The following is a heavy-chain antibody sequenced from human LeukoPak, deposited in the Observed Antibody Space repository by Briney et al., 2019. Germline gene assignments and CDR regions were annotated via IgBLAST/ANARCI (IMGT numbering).Heavy chain of an antibody. CDR1: GFNIRDNY. J-gene: IGHJ4*02. V-gene: IGHV3-53*01. CDR2: IYTGGIT. D-gene: IGHD3-16*01. Sequence: RGSLRLSCAASGFNIRDNYMNWVRQAPGKELEWVSVIYTGGITEYAASVKGRFTISRDTSKKMLYLQMDNLRAEDTAVYYCAREPTGDRGGFFDHWGQGTLVTVSS. CDR3: AREPTGDRGGFFDH.